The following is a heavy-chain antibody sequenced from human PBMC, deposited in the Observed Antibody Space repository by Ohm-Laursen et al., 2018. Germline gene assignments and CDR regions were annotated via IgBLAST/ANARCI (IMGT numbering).Heavy chain of an antibody. J-gene: IGHJ6*02. CDR3: AKDHTKQGYYYDSSGYYEYYYYGMDV. V-gene: IGHV3-23*01. D-gene: IGHD3-22*01. CDR2: ISGSGGST. Sequence: GSLRLSCAASGFTFSSYAMSWVRQAPGKGLEWVSAISGSGGSTYYADSVKGRFTISRDNSKNTLYLQMNSLRAEDTAVYYCAKDHTKQGYYYDSSGYYEYYYYGMDVWGQGTTVTVSS. CDR1: GFTFSSYA.